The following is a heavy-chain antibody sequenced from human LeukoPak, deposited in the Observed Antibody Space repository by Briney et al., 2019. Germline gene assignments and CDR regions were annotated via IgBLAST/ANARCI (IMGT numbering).Heavy chain of an antibody. CDR1: GGPIRGYY. CDR2: IYPSGST. D-gene: IGHD5-12*01. Sequence: PSETLSLTCAVSGGPIRGYYWSWVRQPPGKGLEWVAYIYPSGSTNYNPSLKSRATISVDTSKNQFSLKLTSVTAADTAVYYCARLRSGRPHEYFQHWGQGTLVTVSS. V-gene: IGHV4-59*01. J-gene: IGHJ1*01. CDR3: ARLRSGRPHEYFQH.